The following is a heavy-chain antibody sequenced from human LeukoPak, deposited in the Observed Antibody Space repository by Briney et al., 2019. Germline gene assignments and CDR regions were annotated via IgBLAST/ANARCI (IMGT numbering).Heavy chain of an antibody. D-gene: IGHD5-18*01. CDR1: GGSFSGYY. CDR3: AREGYSYGLDY. CDR2: IYYSGST. J-gene: IGHJ4*02. Sequence: PSETLSLTCAVYGGSFSGYYWSWIRQPPGKGLEWIGYIYYSGSTNYNPSLKSRVTISVDTSKNQFSLKLSSVTAADTAVYYCAREGYSYGLDYWGQGTLVTVSS. V-gene: IGHV4-59*01.